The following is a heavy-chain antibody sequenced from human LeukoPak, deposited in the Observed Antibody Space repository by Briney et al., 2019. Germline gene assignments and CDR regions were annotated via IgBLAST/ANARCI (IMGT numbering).Heavy chain of an antibody. Sequence: GASVTVSCKASGGTFSNYAISWVRQAPGQGIEWMGGIIPIFGTANYAQTLRGRVTITADKSTRTAYMELSSLRSEDTAVYYCARAYQHLGGLSFPGSWGQGTLVTVSS. CDR1: GGTFSNYA. CDR2: IIPIFGTA. D-gene: IGHD3-16*01. J-gene: IGHJ5*02. CDR3: ARAYQHLGGLSFPGS. V-gene: IGHV1-69*06.